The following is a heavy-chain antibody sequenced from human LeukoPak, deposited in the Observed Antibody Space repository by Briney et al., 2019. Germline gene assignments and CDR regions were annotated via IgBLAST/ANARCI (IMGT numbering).Heavy chain of an antibody. V-gene: IGHV4-4*02. Sequence: SGTLSLTCAVSGASASSSKEWSWLRQPPGKGLEWIGEISHDGSVNYNPSLKSRVTISVDKSENQFSLRLNSVTAADTAIYYCARARKYYYDTSGYYYFDSWGRGILVTVSS. CDR3: ARARKYYYDTSGYYYFDS. CDR1: GASASSSKE. D-gene: IGHD3-22*01. CDR2: ISHDGSV. J-gene: IGHJ4*02.